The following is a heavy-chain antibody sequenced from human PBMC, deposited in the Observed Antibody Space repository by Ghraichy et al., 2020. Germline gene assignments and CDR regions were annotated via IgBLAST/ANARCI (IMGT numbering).Heavy chain of an antibody. Sequence: ASVKVSCTASGYTFTAYAMHWVRQAPGQRLEWMGWINAGNDNTKYSQKLQGRVTITRDTSASTVYMELSSLRSEDTAVYYCARSNPAGTWFDPWCQGTLVIVSS. CDR3: ARSNPAGTWFDP. D-gene: IGHD6-13*01. J-gene: IGHJ5*02. CDR1: GYTFTAYA. CDR2: INAGNDNT. V-gene: IGHV1-3*01.